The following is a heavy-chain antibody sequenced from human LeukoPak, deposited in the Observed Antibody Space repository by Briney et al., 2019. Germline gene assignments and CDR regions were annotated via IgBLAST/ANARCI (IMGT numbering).Heavy chain of an antibody. CDR1: GYTFTGYY. Sequence: GASVKVSCKASGYTFTGYYMHWVRQAPGQGLEWMGWINPNSGGTNYAQKFQGRVTMTRDTSISTAYMELSRLRSDDTAVYYCARDRVDLVGWELPWSEFDYWGQGTLVTVSS. D-gene: IGHD1-26*01. V-gene: IGHV1-2*02. J-gene: IGHJ4*02. CDR3: ARDRVDLVGWELPWSEFDY. CDR2: INPNSGGT.